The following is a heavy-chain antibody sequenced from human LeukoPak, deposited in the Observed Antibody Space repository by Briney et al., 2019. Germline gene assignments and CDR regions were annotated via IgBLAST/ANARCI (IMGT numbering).Heavy chain of an antibody. CDR3: AKDDNYIRFLS. CDR2: ISGGSSFT. Sequence: GGSLRLSCAASGFSFSSFSMNWVRQAPGKGLEWVSYISGGSSFTYYVDSVKGRFTISRDNSKNTLYLQMNSLRAEDTAVYYCAKDDNYIRFLSWGQGTLVTVSS. J-gene: IGHJ5*02. CDR1: GFSFSSFS. D-gene: IGHD3-16*01. V-gene: IGHV3-21*04.